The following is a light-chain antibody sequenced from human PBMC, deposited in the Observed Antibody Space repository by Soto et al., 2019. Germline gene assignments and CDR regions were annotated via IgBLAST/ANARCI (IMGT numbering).Light chain of an antibody. CDR1: QSVSDNY. Sequence: EIVLTQSPGTLSLSPGERATLSCRASQSVSDNYLGWYQQKPGQAPRLLSYGVSTRATGIPDRFSGSGSGTDFTLTITRREPEDFAVYYCQQYGSSPRVTFGGGTKVEIK. V-gene: IGKV3-20*01. CDR3: QQYGSSPRVT. J-gene: IGKJ4*01. CDR2: GVS.